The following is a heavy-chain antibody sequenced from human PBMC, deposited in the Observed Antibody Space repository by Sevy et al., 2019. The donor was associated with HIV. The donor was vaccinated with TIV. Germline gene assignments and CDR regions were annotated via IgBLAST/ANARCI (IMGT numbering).Heavy chain of an antibody. D-gene: IGHD1-26*01. Sequence: GGSLRLSCAASGFTFSSYAMSWVRQAPGKGLEWVSAISGSGGSTYYADSVKGRFTISRDNSKNTLYLQMNSLRAEDTAVYHCAKGWGSGSYSGVDYWGQGTLVTVSS. CDR3: AKGWGSGSYSGVDY. CDR2: ISGSGGST. V-gene: IGHV3-23*01. J-gene: IGHJ4*02. CDR1: GFTFSSYA.